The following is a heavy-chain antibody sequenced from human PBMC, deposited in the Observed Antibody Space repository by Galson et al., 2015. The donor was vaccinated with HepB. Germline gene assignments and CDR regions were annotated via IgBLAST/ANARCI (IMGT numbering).Heavy chain of an antibody. V-gene: IGHV3-7*01. CDR2: IKEDGSDK. Sequence: SLRLSCAASGFTFNTYWMNWIRQAPGKGLEWVANIKEDGSDKNYADSVKGRFTVSGDNSKNTVFLQMDSLRVEDTAIYYCAKETLRWETDFSYMDVWGKGTTVTVSS. D-gene: IGHD4-23*01. J-gene: IGHJ6*03. CDR1: GFTFNTYW. CDR3: AKETLRWETDFSYMDV.